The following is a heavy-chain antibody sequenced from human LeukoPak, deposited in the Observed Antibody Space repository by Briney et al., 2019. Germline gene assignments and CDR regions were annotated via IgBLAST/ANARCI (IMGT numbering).Heavy chain of an antibody. D-gene: IGHD6-13*01. J-gene: IGHJ4*02. CDR1: GFTFSDYY. V-gene: IGHV3-11*04. CDR3: ARDNRGNSWDLSH. CDR2: ISSSATTI. Sequence: GGALRLSCAASGFTFSDYYMSGIGQAPGKGGEGISYISSSATTIYYADSVKGRFTISRDNAKNSLYLQMNSLRAEDTAVYYCARDNRGNSWDLSHWGQGTLVTVSS.